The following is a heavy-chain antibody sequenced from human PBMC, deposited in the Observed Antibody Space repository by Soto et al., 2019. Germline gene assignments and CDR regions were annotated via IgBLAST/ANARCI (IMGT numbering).Heavy chain of an antibody. CDR1: GGSISSGGYY. V-gene: IGHV4-31*03. CDR2: IYYSGST. D-gene: IGHD1-26*01. CDR3: AGIYSGSPGGTLRY. Sequence: QVQLQESGPGLVKPSQTLSLTCTVSGGSISSGGYYWSWIRQHPGKGLEWIWYIYYSGSTYYNPSLKIRVTISVDTSKNQFYLKLRSVTAADTAVYYCAGIYSGSPGGTLRYWGQGTLVTVSS. J-gene: IGHJ4*02.